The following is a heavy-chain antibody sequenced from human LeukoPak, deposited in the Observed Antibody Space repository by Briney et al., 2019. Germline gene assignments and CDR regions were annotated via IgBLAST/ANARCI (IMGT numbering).Heavy chain of an antibody. CDR2: INPNSGGT. V-gene: IGHV1-2*02. CDR3: ARELSSITIFGVVIGLKGMDV. CDR1: GYTFTGYY. Sequence: ASVKVSCKASGYTFTGYYMYWVRQAPGQGLEWMGWINPNSGGTNYAQKFQGRVTMTRDTSISTAYMELSRLRSDDTAVYYCARELSSITIFGVVIGLKGMDVWGQGTTVTVSS. J-gene: IGHJ6*02. D-gene: IGHD3-3*01.